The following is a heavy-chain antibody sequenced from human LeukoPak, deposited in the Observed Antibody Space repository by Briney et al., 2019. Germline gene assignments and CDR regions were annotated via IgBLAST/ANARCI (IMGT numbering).Heavy chain of an antibody. D-gene: IGHD2-21*01. CDR2: ISYDGTDK. J-gene: IGHJ4*02. V-gene: IGHV3-30*04. CDR1: GFIFSPYT. Sequence: PGRSLRLSCAASGFIFSPYTMHWVRQAPGKGLEWVALISYDGTDKYYADSVKGRFTISRDNSKNTLYLQTNSLRTEDTAVYYCARGSIDWQAVAFDCWGQGTLVTVSS. CDR3: ARGSIDWQAVAFDC.